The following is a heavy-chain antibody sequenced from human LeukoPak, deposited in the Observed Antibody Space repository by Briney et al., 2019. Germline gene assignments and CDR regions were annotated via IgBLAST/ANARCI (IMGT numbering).Heavy chain of an antibody. CDR2: ISSSSSYI. Sequence: GGSLRLSCAASGFIFSSYSMNWVRQAPGKGLEWVSSISSSSSYIYYADSVEGRFTISRDNAKNSLYLQMNSLRAEDTAVYYCARDRGMTVDYWGQGTLVTVSS. D-gene: IGHD1-20*01. V-gene: IGHV3-21*01. CDR1: GFIFSSYS. CDR3: ARDRGMTVDY. J-gene: IGHJ4*02.